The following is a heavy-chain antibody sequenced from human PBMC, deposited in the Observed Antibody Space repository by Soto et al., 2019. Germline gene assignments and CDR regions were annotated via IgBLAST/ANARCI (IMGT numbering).Heavy chain of an antibody. CDR2: ISSGSNTI. J-gene: IGHJ6*02. V-gene: IGHV3-48*02. D-gene: IGHD2-8*02. CDR1: GFTFSSYS. Sequence: GGSLRLSCAASGFTFSSYSMNWVRQAPGKGLEWVSYISSGSNTIYYADSVKGRFTISRDNAKNSLYLQMNSLRDEDTAVYYCARSGRRGDYYCGMDVWGQGTTVTVSS. CDR3: ARSGRRGDYYCGMDV.